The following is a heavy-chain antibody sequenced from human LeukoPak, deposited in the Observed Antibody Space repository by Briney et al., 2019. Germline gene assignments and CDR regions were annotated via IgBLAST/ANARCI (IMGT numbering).Heavy chain of an antibody. Sequence: GGSLRLSCAASGFTFSSYSMNWVRQAPGKGLEWVSYISSDSRTIYYADSVEGRFTISRDNAKNSLYLQMKSLRDEDTAVYYCARYGSGTSYITNYFDYWGQGTLVTVSS. CDR1: GFTFSSYS. CDR3: ARYGSGTSYITNYFDY. J-gene: IGHJ4*02. D-gene: IGHD3-10*01. V-gene: IGHV3-48*02. CDR2: ISSDSRTI.